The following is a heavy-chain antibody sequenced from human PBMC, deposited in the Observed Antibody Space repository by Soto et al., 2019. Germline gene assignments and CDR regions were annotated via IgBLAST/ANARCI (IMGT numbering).Heavy chain of an antibody. D-gene: IGHD2-2*01. CDR3: ARAVVPAAMDYYYYMDV. CDR2: INPSGGST. J-gene: IGHJ6*03. Sequence: VSVKVSRKASGYTFTSYYMHWVRQAPGQGLEWMGIINPSGGSTSYAQKFQGRVTMTRDTSTSTVYMELSSLRSEDTAVYYCARAVVPAAMDYYYYMDVWGKGTTVTVSS. CDR1: GYTFTSYY. V-gene: IGHV1-46*03.